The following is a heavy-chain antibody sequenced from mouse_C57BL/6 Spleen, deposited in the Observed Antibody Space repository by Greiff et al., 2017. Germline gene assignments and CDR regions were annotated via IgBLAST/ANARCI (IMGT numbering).Heavy chain of an antibody. V-gene: IGHV1-54*01. Sequence: VQLQQSGAELVRPGTSVKVSCKASGYAFTNYLIEWVKQRPGQGLEWIGVINPGSGGTNYNEKFKGKATLTADKSSSTAYMQLSSLTSEDSAVYFCASSDYNYDEGFAYWGQGTLVTVSA. CDR2: INPGSGGT. CDR1: GYAFTNYL. D-gene: IGHD2-12*01. CDR3: ASSDYNYDEGFAY. J-gene: IGHJ3*01.